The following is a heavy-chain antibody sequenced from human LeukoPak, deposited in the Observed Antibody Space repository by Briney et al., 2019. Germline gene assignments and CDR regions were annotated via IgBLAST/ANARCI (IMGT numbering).Heavy chain of an antibody. CDR2: INWNGGST. D-gene: IGHD4-17*01. J-gene: IGHJ6*03. CDR3: ARISLTTGSYYYYYMDV. CDR1: GFTFDDYG. V-gene: IGHV3-20*04. Sequence: SGGSLRLSCAASGFTFDDYGMSWVRQAPGKGLEWVSGINWNGGSTGYADSVKGRFTISRDNAKNSLYLQMNSLRAEDTALYYCARISLTTGSYYYYYMDVWGKGTTVTVSS.